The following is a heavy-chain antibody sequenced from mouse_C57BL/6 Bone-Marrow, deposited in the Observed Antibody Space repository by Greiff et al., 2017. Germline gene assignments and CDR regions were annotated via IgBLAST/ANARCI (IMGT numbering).Heavy chain of an antibody. V-gene: IGHV5-4*01. CDR2: ISDGGSYT. J-gene: IGHJ2*01. CDR3: ARERDYGYSFDY. Sequence: EVKLQESGGGLVKPGGSLKLSCAASGFTFSSYAMSWVRQTPEKRLEWVATISDGGSYTYYPDNVKGRFTISRDNAKNNLYLQMSHLKSEDTAMYYCARERDYGYSFDYWGQGTTLTVSS. CDR1: GFTFSSYA. D-gene: IGHD2-2*01.